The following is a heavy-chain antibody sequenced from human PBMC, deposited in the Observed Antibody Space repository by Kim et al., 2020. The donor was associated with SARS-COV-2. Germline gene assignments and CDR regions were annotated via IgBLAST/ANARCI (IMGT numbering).Heavy chain of an antibody. J-gene: IGHJ4*02. Sequence: YYNPSLKSRVTISVDTSKNQFSLKLSSVTAADTAVYYCASRGIAVAGVDYWGQGTLVTVSS. D-gene: IGHD6-19*01. V-gene: IGHV4-31*02. CDR3: ASRGIAVAGVDY.